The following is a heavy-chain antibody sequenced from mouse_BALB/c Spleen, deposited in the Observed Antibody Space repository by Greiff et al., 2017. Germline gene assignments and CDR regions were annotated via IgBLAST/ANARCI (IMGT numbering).Heavy chain of an antibody. CDR1: GFTFSSYA. D-gene: IGHD2-14*01. J-gene: IGHJ2*01. CDR2: ISSGGST. Sequence: EVQVVESGGGLVKPGGSLKLSCAASGFTFSSYAMSWVRQTPEKRLEWVASISSGGSTYYPDSVKGRFTISRDNARNILYLQMSSLRSEDTAMYYCAREGYRYDFDYWGQGTTLTVSS. V-gene: IGHV5-6-5*01. CDR3: AREGYRYDFDY.